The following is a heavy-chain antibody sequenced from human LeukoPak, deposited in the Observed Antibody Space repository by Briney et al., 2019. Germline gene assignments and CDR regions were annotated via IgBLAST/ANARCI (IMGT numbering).Heavy chain of an antibody. Sequence: ASAKVSCKVSGYTLTELSMHWVRQAPGKGLEWMGCFDPEDGETIYAQKFQGRVTMTEDTSTDTAYMELSSLRSEDTAVYYCATIVVVPAALDYWGQGTLVTVSS. CDR3: ATIVVVPAALDY. J-gene: IGHJ4*02. V-gene: IGHV1-24*01. CDR2: FDPEDGET. CDR1: GYTLTELS. D-gene: IGHD2-2*01.